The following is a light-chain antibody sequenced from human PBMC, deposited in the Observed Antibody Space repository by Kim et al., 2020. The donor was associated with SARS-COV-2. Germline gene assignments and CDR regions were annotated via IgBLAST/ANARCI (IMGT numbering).Light chain of an antibody. CDR3: QAWDSTTVV. J-gene: IGLJ2*01. CDR2: GDT. Sequence: GQRTSSSWTRDEVGGKYACQHKQGPGQSPVLDNYGDTQRASGIPERFSGSKSRDTATLTIGGTQAVDEADYYCQAWDSTTVVFGGGTQLTVL. CDR1: EVGGKY. V-gene: IGLV3-1*01.